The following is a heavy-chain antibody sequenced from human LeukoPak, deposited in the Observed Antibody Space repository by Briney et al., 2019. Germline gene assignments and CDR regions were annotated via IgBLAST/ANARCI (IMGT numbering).Heavy chain of an antibody. CDR1: GLTFRIHG. CDR2: ISYDGSNK. V-gene: IGHV3-30*18. CDR3: VKVSDDAYNSPNDY. D-gene: IGHD5-24*01. Sequence: AGRSLRLSCAAWGLTFRIHGMHWVRQAPGMGLEWVAIISYDGSNKYYADSVKGRFTISRDNSRNTLYLQMNSLRAEDTALYYCVKVSDDAYNSPNDYWGQGTLVTVSS. J-gene: IGHJ4*02.